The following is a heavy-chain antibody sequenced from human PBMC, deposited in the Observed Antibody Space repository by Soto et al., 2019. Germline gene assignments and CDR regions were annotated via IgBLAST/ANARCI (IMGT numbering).Heavy chain of an antibody. CDR3: AKEGGQQWLAFSYYDY. CDR1: GFAFSSYG. D-gene: IGHD6-19*01. V-gene: IGHV3-30*18. J-gene: IGHJ4*02. CDR2: ISYDGSNK. Sequence: PDRCLRLPCSRSGFAFSSYGMLWVRQDAGKGRESAAVISYDGSNKYYADCVKGRFIISRDNSKTTLYRQMNSLRAEDTPVYYCAKEGGQQWLAFSYYDYWSQGTGVTHSS.